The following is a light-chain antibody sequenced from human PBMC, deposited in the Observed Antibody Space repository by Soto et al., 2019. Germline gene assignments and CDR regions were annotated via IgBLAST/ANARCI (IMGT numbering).Light chain of an antibody. J-gene: IGLJ3*02. V-gene: IGLV2-14*01. CDR2: EVS. CDR3: SSYTSSSTRV. Sequence: QSALTQPAYVSGSHGQSITISCTGTRSVVGGYNYVSWYQQHPGKAPKLMIYEVSNRPSGVSNRFSGSKSGNTASLTISGLQAEDEADYYCSSYTSSSTRVFGGGTKLTVL. CDR1: RSVVGGYNY.